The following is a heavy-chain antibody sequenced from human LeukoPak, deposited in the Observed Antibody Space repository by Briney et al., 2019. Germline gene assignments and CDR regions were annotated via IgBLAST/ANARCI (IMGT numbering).Heavy chain of an antibody. CDR2: IYHSGST. Sequence: SETLSLTCTVSGYSISSGYYWGWIRQPPGKGLEWIGSIYHSGSTYYNPSLKSRVTISVDTSKNQFSLKLSSVTAADTAVYYCARANILDNGPADWGQGTLVTVSS. J-gene: IGHJ4*02. CDR3: ARANILDNGPAD. CDR1: GYSISSGYY. D-gene: IGHD1-1*01. V-gene: IGHV4-38-2*02.